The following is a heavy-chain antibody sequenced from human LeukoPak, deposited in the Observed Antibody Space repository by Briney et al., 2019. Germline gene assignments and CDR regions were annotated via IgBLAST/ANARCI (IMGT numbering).Heavy chain of an antibody. CDR2: IYPGDSDT. D-gene: IGHD5-12*01. V-gene: IGHV5-51*01. J-gene: IGHJ4*02. CDR1: GYSFTSYW. Sequence: GESLKISCKGSGYSFTSYWIGWVRQMPGKGPEWMGIIYPGDSDTRYSPSFQGQVTISADKSISTAYLQWCSLKASDTATYYCATRSNSGYEFFDYWGQGTLVTVSS. CDR3: ATRSNSGYEFFDY.